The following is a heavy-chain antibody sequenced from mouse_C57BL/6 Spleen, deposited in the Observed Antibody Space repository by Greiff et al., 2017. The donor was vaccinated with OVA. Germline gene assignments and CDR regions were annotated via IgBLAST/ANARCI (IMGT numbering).Heavy chain of an antibody. D-gene: IGHD3-2*02. J-gene: IGHJ3*01. CDR2: IYPGDGDT. CDR3: ARGGDSSGPFAY. Sequence: VQLQQSGAELVQPGASVKISCKASGYAFSSYWMNWVKQRPGKGLEGIGQIYPGDGDTNYNGKFKGKATLTADKSSSTAYMQLSSLTSEDSAVYFCARGGDSSGPFAYWGQGTLVTVSA. CDR1: GYAFSSYW. V-gene: IGHV1-80*01.